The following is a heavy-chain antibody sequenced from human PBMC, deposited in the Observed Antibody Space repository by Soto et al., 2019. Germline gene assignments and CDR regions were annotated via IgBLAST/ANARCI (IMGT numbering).Heavy chain of an antibody. J-gene: IGHJ4*02. D-gene: IGHD2-21*02. CDR2: INAGNGNT. V-gene: IGHV1-3*01. CDR1: GYTFNSYA. Sequence: GASVKVSCKASGYTFNSYAMHWVRQAPGQRLEWMGWINAGNGNTKYSQKFQGRVTITRDTSASTAYMELSGLRSEDTAVYYCARSIVVVTALDYWGQGTLVTVSS. CDR3: ARSIVVVTALDY.